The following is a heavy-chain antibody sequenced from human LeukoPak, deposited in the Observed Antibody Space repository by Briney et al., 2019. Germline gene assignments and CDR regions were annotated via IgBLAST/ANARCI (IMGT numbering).Heavy chain of an antibody. J-gene: IGHJ4*02. CDR1: GTSFTPYY. D-gene: IGHD4-17*01. V-gene: IGHV4-34*04. Sequence: SETLSLTCGVYGTSFTPYYWSWIRQTPGKGLEWIGEVNHSGYTNMNPSLKRRATISVDTSKNQFSLMMTSVTAADTAVYFCARMTTGHDYWGQGILVTVSS. CDR2: VNHSGYT. CDR3: ARMTTGHDY.